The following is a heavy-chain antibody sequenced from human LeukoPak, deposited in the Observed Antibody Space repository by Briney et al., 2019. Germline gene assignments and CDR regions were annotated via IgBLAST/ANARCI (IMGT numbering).Heavy chain of an antibody. Sequence: GGSLRLSCAASGFTFDDYGMSWVRQAPGKGLEWVSGINWNGGSTGYADSVKGRFTISRDNAKNSLYLQMSSLRAEDTALYYCAKSGYSYLPSPFDYWGQGTLVTVSS. CDR3: AKSGYSYLPSPFDY. V-gene: IGHV3-20*04. CDR1: GFTFDDYG. J-gene: IGHJ4*02. D-gene: IGHD5-18*01. CDR2: INWNGGST.